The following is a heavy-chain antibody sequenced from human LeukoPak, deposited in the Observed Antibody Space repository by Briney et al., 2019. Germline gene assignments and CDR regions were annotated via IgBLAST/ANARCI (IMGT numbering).Heavy chain of an antibody. V-gene: IGHV3-23*01. Sequence: GGSLRLSCADSEFTFSSYAMTWVRRAPGRGLEWVSGISDSGHSTYYADSVKGRFTISRDNAKNSLYLQMNSLRAEDTALYYCARVPVLWFGELGGYMDVWGKGTTVTVSS. D-gene: IGHD3-10*01. J-gene: IGHJ6*03. CDR1: EFTFSSYA. CDR3: ARVPVLWFGELGGYMDV. CDR2: ISDSGHST.